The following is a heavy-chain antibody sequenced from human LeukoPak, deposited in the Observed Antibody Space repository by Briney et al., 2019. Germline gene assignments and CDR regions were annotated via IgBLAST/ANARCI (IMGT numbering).Heavy chain of an antibody. CDR1: GFTFSSYA. J-gene: IGHJ4*02. D-gene: IGHD6-19*01. V-gene: IGHV3-23*01. CDR3: AKDTPLTAYSPGWSGNSFDS. CDR2: ITGSSRSA. Sequence: GGSLRLSCAASGFTFSSYAMSWVRQAPGKGLEWVSTITGSSRSAYYADSVRGRFTISRDNSKNTLYLQMNSLTAEDTAVYYCAKDTPLTAYSPGWSGNSFDSWGQGTLVTVSS.